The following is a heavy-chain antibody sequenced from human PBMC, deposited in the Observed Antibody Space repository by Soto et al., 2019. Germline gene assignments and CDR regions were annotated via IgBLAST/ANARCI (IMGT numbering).Heavy chain of an antibody. Sequence: VQLLESGGDLVQPGGSLRLSCAASGFTFNIYAMSWVRQAPGKGLGWVAGISVGGGSTYYADSVKGRFTISRDNSKSTLFLQMNSLRVEDTAVYYCAKGWPHIEVAGTSPDHWGQGTLVTVSS. J-gene: IGHJ4*02. CDR1: GFTFNIYA. CDR2: ISVGGGST. V-gene: IGHV3-23*01. CDR3: AKGWPHIEVAGTSPDH. D-gene: IGHD6-19*01.